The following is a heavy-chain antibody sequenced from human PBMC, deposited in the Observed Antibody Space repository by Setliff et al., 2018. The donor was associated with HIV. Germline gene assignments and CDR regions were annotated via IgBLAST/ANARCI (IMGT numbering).Heavy chain of an antibody. CDR2: INTHSGYT. CDR1: GYTLTSYH. V-gene: IGHV1-18*04. CDR3: ARGKTWLRFLDY. Sequence: GASVKVSCKASGYTLTSYHLHWVRQAPGQGLEWMGWINTHSGYTNYAQNVQGRVTVTMDTSTSTAYMELRSLKSDDTAVYYCARGKTWLRFLDYWGQGTLVTSPQ. J-gene: IGHJ4*02. D-gene: IGHD5-12*01.